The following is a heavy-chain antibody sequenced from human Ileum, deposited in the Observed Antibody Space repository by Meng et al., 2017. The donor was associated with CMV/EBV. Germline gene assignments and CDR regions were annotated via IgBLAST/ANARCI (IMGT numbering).Heavy chain of an antibody. Sequence: SETLSLTCTVSSGSVSSGSYYWSWIRQPPGKGREWIGYIYYSGSTNYNPSLKSRVTISVDTSKNQFSLKLSSVTAADTAVYYCARDSEGYCSSTSCRSYWYFDLWGRGTLVTVSS. CDR1: SGSVSSGSYY. V-gene: IGHV4-61*01. J-gene: IGHJ2*01. CDR3: ARDSEGYCSSTSCRSYWYFDL. CDR2: IYYSGST. D-gene: IGHD2-2*01.